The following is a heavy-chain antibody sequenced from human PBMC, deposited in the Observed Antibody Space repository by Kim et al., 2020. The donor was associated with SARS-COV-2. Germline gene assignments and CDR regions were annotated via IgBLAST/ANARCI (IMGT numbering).Heavy chain of an antibody. CDR3: ARVLPGQWLAHYYGMDV. V-gene: IGHV3-30*04. J-gene: IGHJ6*02. D-gene: IGHD6-19*01. CDR1: GFTFSSYA. CDR2: ISYDGSNK. Sequence: GGSLRLSCAASGFTFSSYAMHWVRQAPGKGLEWVAVISYDGSNKYYADSVKGRFTISRDNSKNTLYLQMNSLRAEDTAVYYCARVLPGQWLAHYYGMDVWGQGTTVTVSS.